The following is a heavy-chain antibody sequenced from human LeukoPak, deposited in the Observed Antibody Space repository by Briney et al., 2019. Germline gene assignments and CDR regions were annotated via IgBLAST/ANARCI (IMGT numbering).Heavy chain of an antibody. D-gene: IGHD3-10*01. CDR3: ARGVDYYGV. J-gene: IGHJ4*02. CDR2: INHSGGT. CDR1: VGSFSGYS. V-gene: IGHV4-34*01. Sequence: SETLSLTCAVYVGSFSGYSWNWIRQPPVKGLEWIGEINHSGGTNYNPSLKSRVTISVDTSKKQFSLKLSSVTAADTAVYYCARGVDYYGVWGQGTLVTVSS.